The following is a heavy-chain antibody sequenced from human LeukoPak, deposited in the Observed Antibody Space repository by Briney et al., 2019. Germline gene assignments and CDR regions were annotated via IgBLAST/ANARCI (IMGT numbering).Heavy chain of an antibody. CDR2: IYYSGST. CDR3: ARHGSVAYYDILTGYGARGYFDY. J-gene: IGHJ4*02. D-gene: IGHD3-9*01. Sequence: SETLSLTCTVSGGSISSSSCYWGWIRQPPGKGLEWIGSIYYSGSTYYNPSLKSRVTISVDTSKNQFSLKLSSVTAADTAVYYCARHGSVAYYDILTGYGARGYFDYWGQGTLVTVSS. CDR1: GGSISSSSCY. V-gene: IGHV4-39*01.